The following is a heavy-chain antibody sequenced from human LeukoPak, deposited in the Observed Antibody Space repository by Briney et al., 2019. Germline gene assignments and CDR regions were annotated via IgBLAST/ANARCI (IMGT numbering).Heavy chain of an antibody. J-gene: IGHJ4*02. Sequence: PGGSLRLSCAASGFTFSNHALYWVRQAPGKGLEYVSAISPNGGSTYYANSVKGRFTISRDNSKSTVYLQMGSLRAEDMAVYYCAKDSQRAVVPAATDYWGQGTLVTVSS. CDR2: ISPNGGST. CDR3: AKDSQRAVVPAATDY. CDR1: GFTFSNHA. V-gene: IGHV3-64*01. D-gene: IGHD2-2*01.